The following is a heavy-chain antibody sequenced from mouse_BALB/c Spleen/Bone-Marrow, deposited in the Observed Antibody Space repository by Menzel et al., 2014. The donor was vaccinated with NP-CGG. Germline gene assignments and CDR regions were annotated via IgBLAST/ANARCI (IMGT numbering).Heavy chain of an antibody. V-gene: IGHV4-1*02. CDR3: ARLGYYGSFAY. J-gene: IGHJ3*01. CDR1: GFDFSRYW. D-gene: IGHD1-2*01. Sequence: EVKVVESGGGLVQPGGSLKLSCAASGFDFSRYWMSWVRQAPGKGLEWIGEINPDSNTINYTPSLRDKFIISRDNAKNTLYLQMSKVRSEGTALYYCARLGYYGSFAYWGQGTLVTVSA. CDR2: INPDSNTI.